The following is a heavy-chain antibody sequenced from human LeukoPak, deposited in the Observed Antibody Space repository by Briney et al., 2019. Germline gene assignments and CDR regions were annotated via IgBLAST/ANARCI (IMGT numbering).Heavy chain of an antibody. V-gene: IGHV3-11*06. Sequence: GGALRVSCAASGFTFSDDYMSWIRQAPGKGLEWVSYISSSSSYTNYADSVKGRFTISRDNAKNSLYLQMNSLRAEDTAVYYCARDQLAGRWFDPWGQGTLVTVSS. CDR2: ISSSSSYT. J-gene: IGHJ5*02. CDR3: ARDQLAGRWFDP. CDR1: GFTFSDDY.